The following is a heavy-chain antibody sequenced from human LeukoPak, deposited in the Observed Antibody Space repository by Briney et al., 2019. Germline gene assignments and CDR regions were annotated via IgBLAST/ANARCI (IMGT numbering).Heavy chain of an antibody. V-gene: IGHV3-23*01. CDR3: AKNSGRYSNSYFDY. CDR1: GFTFSSYA. Sequence: PGGSLRLSCAASGFTFSSYAMSWVRQAPGKGLEWVSAISGSGGSTYYADSVKGRFTISRDDSKNTLYLQMNSLRAEDTAVYYCAKNSGRYSNSYFDYWGQGTLVTVSS. D-gene: IGHD4-11*01. CDR2: ISGSGGST. J-gene: IGHJ4*02.